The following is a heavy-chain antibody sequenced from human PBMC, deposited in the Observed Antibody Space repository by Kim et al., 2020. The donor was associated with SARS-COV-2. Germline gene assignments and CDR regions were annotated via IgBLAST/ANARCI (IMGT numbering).Heavy chain of an antibody. Sequence: YAEPVKGRFTSSRENSKNSLYLKRNSLRTEDTALYYCAKEIRGSSWFIDYWGRGTLVTVSS. J-gene: IGHJ4*01. V-gene: IGHV3-43*01. D-gene: IGHD6-13*01. CDR3: AKEIRGSSWFIDY.